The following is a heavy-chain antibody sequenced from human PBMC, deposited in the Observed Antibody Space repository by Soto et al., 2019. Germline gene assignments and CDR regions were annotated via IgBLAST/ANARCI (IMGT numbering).Heavy chain of an antibody. J-gene: IGHJ4*02. Sequence: GGSLRLSCAASGFTFSSYAMSWVRQAPGKGLEWVSAISGSGGSTYYANSVKGRFTISRDNSKNTLYLQMGSLRAEDMAVYYCARAYLPIRYFDYWGQGTLVTVSS. CDR1: GFTFSSYA. D-gene: IGHD3-9*01. CDR2: ISGSGGST. CDR3: ARAYLPIRYFDY. V-gene: IGHV3-23*01.